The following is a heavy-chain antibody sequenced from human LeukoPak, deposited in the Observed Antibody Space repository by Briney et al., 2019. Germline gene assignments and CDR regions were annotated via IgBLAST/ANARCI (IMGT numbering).Heavy chain of an antibody. CDR3: AKDRSGGGDYYFGMDV. V-gene: IGHV3-23*01. Sequence: GGSLRLSCAASGLTFSSYAMSWVRQAPGKGLEWVSSISGSGGSTYYAASVKGRFTISRDNSQNTLYLQMNSLRAEDTAVYYCAKDRSGGGDYYFGMDVWGSGTTVTVSS. D-gene: IGHD6-19*01. CDR1: GLTFSSYA. J-gene: IGHJ6*04. CDR2: ISGSGGST.